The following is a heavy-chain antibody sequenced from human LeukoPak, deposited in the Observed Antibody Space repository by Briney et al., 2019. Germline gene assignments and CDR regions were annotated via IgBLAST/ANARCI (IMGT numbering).Heavy chain of an antibody. CDR3: AREGRAAAAGRRDDYYYVDV. D-gene: IGHD6-13*01. CDR1: GGTFSSYA. V-gene: IGHV1-18*01. J-gene: IGHJ6*03. Sequence: ASVTVSCKASGGTFSSYAISWVRQAPGQGLEWMGWISAYNGNTNYAQKLQGRVTMTTDTSTSTAYMELRSLRSDDTAVYYCAREGRAAAAGRRDDYYYVDVWGKGTTVTISS. CDR2: ISAYNGNT.